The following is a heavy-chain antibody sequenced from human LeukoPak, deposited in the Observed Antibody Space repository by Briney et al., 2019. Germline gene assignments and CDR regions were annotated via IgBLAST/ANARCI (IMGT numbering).Heavy chain of an antibody. V-gene: IGHV3-21*01. D-gene: IGHD6-19*01. CDR2: ISSSSSYI. J-gene: IGHJ4*02. CDR1: GFTFSSYS. CDR3: ARGPGIAVAGQIY. Sequence: GGSLRLSCAASGFTFSSYSMNWVRQAPGKGLEWVSSISSSSSYIYYADSVKGRFTISRDNAKNSLYLQMNSLRAEDTAVYYCARGPGIAVAGQIYWGQGTLVTVSS.